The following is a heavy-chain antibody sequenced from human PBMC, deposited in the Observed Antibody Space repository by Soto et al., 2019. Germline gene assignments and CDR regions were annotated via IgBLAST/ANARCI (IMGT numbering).Heavy chain of an antibody. Sequence: SETLALTCTVSGGSISSYYWSWIRQPPGKGLEWIGYIYHSGSTNYNPSLKSRVTISVDRSKNQFSLKLSSVTAADTAVYYCARGPPNSIWGQGTLVTVSS. CDR1: GGSISSYY. D-gene: IGHD3-22*01. J-gene: IGHJ4*02. CDR2: IYHSGST. CDR3: ARGPPNSI. V-gene: IGHV4-59*12.